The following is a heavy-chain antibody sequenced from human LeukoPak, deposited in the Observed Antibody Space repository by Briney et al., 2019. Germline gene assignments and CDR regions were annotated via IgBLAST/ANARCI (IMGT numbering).Heavy chain of an antibody. CDR1: GFTFSSYA. V-gene: IGHV3-30*04. CDR2: ISYDGSNK. J-gene: IGHJ4*02. D-gene: IGHD5-12*01. CDR3: AKDSLSGYSGGVIDY. Sequence: GGSLRLSCAASGFTFSSYAMHWVRQAPGKGLEWVAVISYDGSNKYYADSVKGRFTISRDNAKNSLYLQMNSLRAEDKALYYCAKDSLSGYSGGVIDYWGQGTLVIVSS.